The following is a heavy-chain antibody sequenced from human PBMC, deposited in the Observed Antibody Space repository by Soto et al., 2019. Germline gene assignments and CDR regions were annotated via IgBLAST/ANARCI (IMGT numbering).Heavy chain of an antibody. CDR2: ISGSGGST. Sequence: PGGSLRLSCEASGFMFNHYAMAWVRQTPGKGLEWVSAISGSGGSTYYADSVKGRFTISRDNSKNTLYLQMNSLRAEDTAVYYCARDYVGYGPPDYYYGMDVWGQGTTVTVSS. CDR3: ARDYVGYGPPDYYYGMDV. V-gene: IGHV3-23*01. D-gene: IGHD5-18*01. J-gene: IGHJ6*02. CDR1: GFMFNHYA.